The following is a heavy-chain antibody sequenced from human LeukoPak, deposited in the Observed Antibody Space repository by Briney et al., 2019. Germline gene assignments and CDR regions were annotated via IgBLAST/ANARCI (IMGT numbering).Heavy chain of an antibody. CDR3: ERESVGATLVDY. V-gene: IGHV1-18*01. D-gene: IGHD1-26*01. Sequence: ASVNVSCKASGYTFTSYGISWVRQAPGQGLEWMGWISAYNGNTNYAQKLQGRVTMTTDTSTSTAYMELRSLRSDDTAVYYCERESVGATLVDYWGQGTLVTVSS. CDR1: GYTFTSYG. J-gene: IGHJ4*02. CDR2: ISAYNGNT.